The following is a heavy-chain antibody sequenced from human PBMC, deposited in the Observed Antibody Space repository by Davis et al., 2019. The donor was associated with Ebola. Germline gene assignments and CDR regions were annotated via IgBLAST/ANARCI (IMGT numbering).Heavy chain of an antibody. CDR3: ARDLYYYGSGSYYNRAGAFDI. CDR2: IYYSGST. CDR1: GGSISSGGYY. Sequence: SETLSLTCTVSGGSISSGGYYWSWIRQHPGKGLEWIGYIYYSGSTNYNPSLKSRVTISVDTSKNQFSLKLSSVTAADTAVYYCARDLYYYGSGSYYNRAGAFDIWGQGTMVTVSS. D-gene: IGHD3-10*01. J-gene: IGHJ3*02. V-gene: IGHV4-61*08.